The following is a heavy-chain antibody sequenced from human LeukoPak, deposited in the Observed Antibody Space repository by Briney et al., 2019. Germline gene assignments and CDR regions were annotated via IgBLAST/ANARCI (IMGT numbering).Heavy chain of an antibody. V-gene: IGHV3-7*01. D-gene: IGHD2-15*01. CDR1: GFTFSSYW. J-gene: IGHJ3*01. CDR2: IKREGSEK. Sequence: GGSLRLSCAASGFTFSSYWMSWVRQAPGKGPEWVANIKREGSEKYYVDAVRGRFTISRDNAKNSLYLQMNSLGAEDTAVYYCARAPLGRYCSGGSCYSSSGAVDFWGQGTMVTVSS. CDR3: ARAPLGRYCSGGSCYSSSGAVDF.